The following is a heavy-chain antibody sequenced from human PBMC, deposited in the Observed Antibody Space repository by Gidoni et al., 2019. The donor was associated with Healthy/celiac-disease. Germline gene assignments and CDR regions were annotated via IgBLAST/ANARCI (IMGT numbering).Heavy chain of an antibody. J-gene: IGHJ4*02. CDR2: IYYSGST. V-gene: IGHV4-39*01. CDR3: ARRLGWELLAGYFDY. D-gene: IGHD1-26*01. CDR1: GGSISSSSYY. Sequence: QLQLQESGPGLVKPSETLSLTCTVSGGSISSSSYYWGWIRQPPGKGLEWIGSIYYSGSTYYNPSLKSRVTISVDTSKNQFSLKLSSVTAADTAVYYCARRLGWELLAGYFDYWGQGTLVTVSS.